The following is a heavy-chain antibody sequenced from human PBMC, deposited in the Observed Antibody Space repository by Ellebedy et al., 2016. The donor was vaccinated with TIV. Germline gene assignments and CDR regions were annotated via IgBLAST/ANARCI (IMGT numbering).Heavy chain of an antibody. CDR2: INHSGST. Sequence: GSLRLXXAVYGGSFSGYYWSWIRQPPGKGLEWIGEINHSGSTNYNPSLKSRVTISVDTSKNQFSLKLSSVTAADTAVYYCARLDQDDYWGQGTLVTVSS. J-gene: IGHJ4*02. D-gene: IGHD1/OR15-1a*01. V-gene: IGHV4-34*01. CDR1: GGSFSGYY. CDR3: ARLDQDDY.